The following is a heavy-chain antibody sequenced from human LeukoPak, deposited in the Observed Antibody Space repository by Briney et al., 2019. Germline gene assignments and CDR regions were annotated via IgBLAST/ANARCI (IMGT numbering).Heavy chain of an antibody. D-gene: IGHD1/OR15-1a*01. Sequence: EASVTVSCKVSGYTITNFGISWVRQAPGQGLEWMGWISTNSGNTNLAQRFQDRVTMTTDTSTSTAYLELRSLRSDDTAVYFCVRGSLKWKNNSVGYWGQGTLVTVPS. CDR3: VRGSLKWKNNSVGY. J-gene: IGHJ4*02. CDR2: ISTNSGNT. CDR1: GYTITNFG. V-gene: IGHV1-18*01.